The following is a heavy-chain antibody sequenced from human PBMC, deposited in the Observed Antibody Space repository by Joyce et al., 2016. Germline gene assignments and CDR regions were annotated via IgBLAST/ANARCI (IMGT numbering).Heavy chain of an antibody. Sequence: QVQLQQWGAGLLKTSETLYLTCAGYSGPFSGFFWSWVRQPPGKGLEWIGDITNSGATHYNPSLKSRLTMSVDTSRKEFSLKLSSVTVADTAIYYCARSQWLAPLMYWGQGTPGTVSS. D-gene: IGHD6-19*01. CDR2: ITNSGAT. J-gene: IGHJ4*02. CDR3: ARSQWLAPLMY. V-gene: IGHV4-34*02. CDR1: SGPFSGFF.